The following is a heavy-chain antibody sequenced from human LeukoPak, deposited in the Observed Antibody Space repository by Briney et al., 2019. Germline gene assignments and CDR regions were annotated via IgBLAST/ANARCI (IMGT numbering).Heavy chain of an antibody. CDR3: ARGIESSWFDP. D-gene: IGHD5-12*01. CDR2: ISSSSRYI. J-gene: IGHJ5*02. CDR1: GFSFSSYS. V-gene: IGHV3-21*01. Sequence: PGGSLRLSCAASGFSFSSYSMSWVRQAPGSGLEWVSSISSSSRYIYYGDSMKGRFTISRDNAKNSLYLQMNRLRAEDTAVYYCARGIESSWFDPWGQGTLVTVSS.